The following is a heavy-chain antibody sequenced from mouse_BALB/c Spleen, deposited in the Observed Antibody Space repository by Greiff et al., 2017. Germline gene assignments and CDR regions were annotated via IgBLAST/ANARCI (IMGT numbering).Heavy chain of an antibody. CDR3: ARRSSFDY. Sequence: EVQGVESGGGLVKPGGSLKLSCAASGFTFSSYAMSWVRQTPEKRLEWVASISSGGSTYYPDSVKGRFTISRDNARNILYLQMSSLRSEDTAMYYCARRSSFDYWGQGTTLTVSS. D-gene: IGHD1-1*01. J-gene: IGHJ2*01. CDR2: ISSGGST. V-gene: IGHV5-6-5*01. CDR1: GFTFSSYA.